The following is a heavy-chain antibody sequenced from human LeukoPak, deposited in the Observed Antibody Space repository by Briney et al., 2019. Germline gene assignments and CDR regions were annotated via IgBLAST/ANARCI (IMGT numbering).Heavy chain of an antibody. Sequence: PSETLSLTCAVSGGSISSGGYSWSWIRQPPGKGLEWIGSIYYSGSANYNPSLKSRVTISVDTSKNNFSLKLSSVTAADTAVYYCARDNSNGWYYFDYWGQGTLVTVSS. V-gene: IGHV4-61*03. D-gene: IGHD6-19*01. J-gene: IGHJ4*02. CDR3: ARDNSNGWYYFDY. CDR2: IYYSGSA. CDR1: GGSISSGGYS.